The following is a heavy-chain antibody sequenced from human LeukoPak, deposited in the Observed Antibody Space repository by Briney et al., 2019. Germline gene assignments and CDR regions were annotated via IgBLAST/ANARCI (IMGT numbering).Heavy chain of an antibody. CDR3: ARGNKGSGWWGGFYYFDY. V-gene: IGHV3-48*03. CDR2: ISSSGSTI. J-gene: IGHJ4*02. D-gene: IGHD6-19*01. Sequence: GGSLRLSCAASGFTFSSYAMNWVRQAPGKGLEWVSYISSSGSTIYYADSVKGRFTISRDNAKNSLYLQMNSLRAEDTAVYYCARGNKGSGWWGGFYYFDYWGQGTLVTVSS. CDR1: GFTFSSYA.